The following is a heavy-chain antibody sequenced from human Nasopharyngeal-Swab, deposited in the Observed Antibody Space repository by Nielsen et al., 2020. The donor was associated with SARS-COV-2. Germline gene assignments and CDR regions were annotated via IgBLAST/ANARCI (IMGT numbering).Heavy chain of an antibody. Sequence: ASVKVSCKASGYTLSNYAMYWVRQAPPQTPEFMGWIHAGKGNTIYSQRFQGRVRISRDTSANTVYMELNRLRSEDTAVHYCARVPAVAAWGIDYWGQGTLVTVSS. J-gene: IGHJ4*02. CDR1: GYTLSNYA. CDR3: ARVPAVAAWGIDY. V-gene: IGHV1-3*01. CDR2: IHAGKGNT. D-gene: IGHD6-19*01.